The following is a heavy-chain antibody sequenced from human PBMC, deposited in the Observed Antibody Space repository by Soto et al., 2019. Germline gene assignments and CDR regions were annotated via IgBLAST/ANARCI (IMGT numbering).Heavy chain of an antibody. Sequence: PGGSLMLCCAASRFTFSSNGIHWDRKAPGKGLEWVAVISYGGSNKYYAHSVKGRFTISRDNSKNTLYLQMNNLRAEDTAVFYCAKDNRISTCYYRLYNWCDPWGVGT. J-gene: IGHJ5*02. V-gene: IGHV3-30*18. CDR2: ISYGGSNK. CDR1: RFTFSSNG. D-gene: IGHD2-2*01. CDR3: AKDNRISTCYYRLYNWCDP.